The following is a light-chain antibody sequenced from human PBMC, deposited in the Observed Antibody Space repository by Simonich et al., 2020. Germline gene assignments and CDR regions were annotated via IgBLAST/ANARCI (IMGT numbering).Light chain of an antibody. J-gene: IGKJ1*01. Sequence: EIVMTPSPATLSVSPGEKATLSCRASQSVSSNLAWYQQKPGQAPRLLIYGAFTRATGIPARFSGSGSGTEFTLTISRLEPEDFAVYYCQQYGSSPRTFGQGTKVEIK. V-gene: IGKV3-15*01. CDR1: QSVSSN. CDR3: QQYGSSPRT. CDR2: GAF.